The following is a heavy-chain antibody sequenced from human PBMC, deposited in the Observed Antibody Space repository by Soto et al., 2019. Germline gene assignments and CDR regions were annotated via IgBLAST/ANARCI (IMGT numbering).Heavy chain of an antibody. CDR2: INPCGGST. D-gene: IGHD5-12*01. Sequence: QVQLVQSGAEVKKPGASVKVSCKASGYTFTSYYMHWVRQAPVQGLEWMGIINPCGGSTRYAQKFQGRVTVTSDTSTSTVYMELSSLRSEDTAVYYCAAEANYRGYDVVYWGQGTMFTVSS. CDR3: AAEANYRGYDVVY. J-gene: IGHJ4*02. V-gene: IGHV1-46*01. CDR1: GYTFTSYY.